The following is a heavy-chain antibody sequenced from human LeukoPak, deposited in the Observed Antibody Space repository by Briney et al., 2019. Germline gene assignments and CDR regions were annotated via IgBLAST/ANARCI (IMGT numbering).Heavy chain of an antibody. CDR1: GYTFTSYD. V-gene: IGHV1-8*03. J-gene: IGHJ5*02. Sequence: SVKVSCKASGYTFTSYDINWVRQATGQGLEWMGWMNPNSGNTGYAQKFQGRVTITRNTSISTAYMELSSLRSEDTAVYYCARDHCSGGSCYGWFDPWGQGTLVTVSS. D-gene: IGHD2-15*01. CDR3: ARDHCSGGSCYGWFDP. CDR2: MNPNSGNT.